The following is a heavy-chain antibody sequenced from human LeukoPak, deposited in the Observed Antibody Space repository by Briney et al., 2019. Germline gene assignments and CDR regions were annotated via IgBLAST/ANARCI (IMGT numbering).Heavy chain of an antibody. Sequence: SETLSLTCTVSGGSISSYYWGWIRQPPGKGLEWIGSIYYSGSAYYNPSLKSRVTISVDTSKSQFSLKLSSVTAADTAVYYCARHVSGCSGGSCYPGQYYYGMDVWGQGTTVTVSS. CDR1: GGSISSYY. CDR3: ARHVSGCSGGSCYPGQYYYGMDV. V-gene: IGHV4-39*01. D-gene: IGHD2-15*01. CDR2: IYYSGSA. J-gene: IGHJ6*02.